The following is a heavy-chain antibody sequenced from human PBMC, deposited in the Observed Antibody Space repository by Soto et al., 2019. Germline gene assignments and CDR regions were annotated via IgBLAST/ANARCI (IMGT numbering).Heavy chain of an antibody. Sequence: QVQLVQSGAEVKKPGSSVKVSCKASGGTFSSYAISWVRQAPGQGLEWMGGIIPIFGTAHYAQKFQGRVTITADESTSTAYMELSRLRSEDTAVYYCARDETSGQHPYYGMDVWGQGTTVTVSS. CDR2: IIPIFGTA. V-gene: IGHV1-69*01. CDR3: ARDETSGQHPYYGMDV. D-gene: IGHD3-10*01. CDR1: GGTFSSYA. J-gene: IGHJ6*02.